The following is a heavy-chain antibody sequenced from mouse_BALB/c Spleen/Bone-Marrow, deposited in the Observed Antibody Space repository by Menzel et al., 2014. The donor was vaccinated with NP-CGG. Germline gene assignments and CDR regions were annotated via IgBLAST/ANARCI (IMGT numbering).Heavy chain of an antibody. D-gene: IGHD1-1*01. CDR1: GFNIXDTY. Sequence: EVKLMESGAELVKPGASVKLSCTASGFNIXDTYMHWVKQRPEQGLEWIGRIDPANGNTKYDPKFQGKATITADTSSNTAYLQLSSLTSEDTAVYYCVSYYYGNYFDSWGQGTTLTVSS. V-gene: IGHV14-3*02. CDR3: VSYYYGNYFDS. CDR2: IDPANGNT. J-gene: IGHJ2*01.